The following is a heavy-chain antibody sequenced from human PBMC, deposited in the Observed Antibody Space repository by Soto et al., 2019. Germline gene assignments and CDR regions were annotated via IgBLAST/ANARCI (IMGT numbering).Heavy chain of an antibody. Sequence: QVPLVQSGAEVKKPGSSVKVSCKASGGTFSSHAISWVRQAPGQGLEWMGWISAYNGNTNYAQKLQGRVTMTTDTSTSTAYMELRSLRSDDTAVYYCAREYCSSTSCYRADYWGQGTLVTVSS. CDR3: AREYCSSTSCYRADY. V-gene: IGHV1-18*01. CDR1: GGTFSSHA. J-gene: IGHJ4*02. D-gene: IGHD2-2*02. CDR2: ISAYNGNT.